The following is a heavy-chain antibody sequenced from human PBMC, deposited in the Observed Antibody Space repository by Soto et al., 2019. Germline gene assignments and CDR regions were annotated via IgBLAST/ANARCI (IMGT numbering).Heavy chain of an antibody. CDR3: AKDPGYCSSTSCYYYFDY. J-gene: IGHJ4*02. Sequence: EGSLGLSCAASGVTVSSYGMHWARQAPGKGLEWVAVISYDGSNKYYADSVKGRFTISRDNSKNTLYLQMNSLRAEDTAVYYCAKDPGYCSSTSCYYYFDYWGQGTLVTVSS. V-gene: IGHV3-30*18. D-gene: IGHD2-2*01. CDR2: ISYDGSNK. CDR1: GVTVSSYG.